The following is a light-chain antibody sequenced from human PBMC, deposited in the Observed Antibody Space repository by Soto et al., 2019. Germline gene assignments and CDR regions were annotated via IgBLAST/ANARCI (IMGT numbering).Light chain of an antibody. V-gene: IGKV1-5*01. CDR2: DTS. CDR3: QQYNSYSAWT. CDR1: QSIDSW. Sequence: DIQMTQSPSTLSASVGDRVTITCRASQSIDSWWAWYQQEPGKAARLLIFDTSSLQSGVPSRFSGSGSGTEFTLTISSLQPDDFATYYCQQYNSYSAWTFGQGTKVEIK. J-gene: IGKJ1*01.